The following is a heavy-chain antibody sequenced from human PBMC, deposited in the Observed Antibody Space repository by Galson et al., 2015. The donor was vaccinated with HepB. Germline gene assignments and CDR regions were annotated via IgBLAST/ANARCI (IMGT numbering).Heavy chain of an antibody. CDR2: IKEDGSEK. CDR3: ARNTPSSGYHGLHY. D-gene: IGHD5-12*01. V-gene: IGHV3-7*01. Sequence: SLRLSCAASGFSFSSHWMTWVRQAPGKGLEWVANIKEDGSEKYYVDSVKGRFTISGDNSENTLYLQMNSLRAEDTAVYYCARNTPSSGYHGLHYGGQGTLVTVSS. J-gene: IGHJ4*02. CDR1: GFSFSSHW.